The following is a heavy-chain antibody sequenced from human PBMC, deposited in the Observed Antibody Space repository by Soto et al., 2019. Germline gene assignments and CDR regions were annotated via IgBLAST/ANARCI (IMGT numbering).Heavy chain of an antibody. CDR1: GGSISSSSYY. V-gene: IGHV4-39*01. D-gene: IGHD5-18*01. J-gene: IGHJ4*02. Sequence: QLQLQESGPGLVKPSETLSLTCTVSGGSISSSSYYWGWIRQPPGKGLEWIGSIYYSGSTYYNPSLTSRVPISVDTSKTQFSLKLSSVTAADTAVYYCARQSGYSYGEFFDYWGQGTLVTVSS. CDR2: IYYSGST. CDR3: ARQSGYSYGEFFDY.